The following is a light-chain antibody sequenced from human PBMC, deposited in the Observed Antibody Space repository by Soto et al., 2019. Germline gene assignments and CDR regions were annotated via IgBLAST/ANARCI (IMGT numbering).Light chain of an antibody. CDR1: RSISTY. Sequence: ETVLTQSPATPSLSPGERATLSCRASRSISTYLAWYQQKPGQAPRLLIYEALNRATGIPARFSGSGSGTDFTLTISRLEPEDFAVYYCQQYGSSGTFGQGTKVDIK. CDR3: QQYGSSGT. V-gene: IGKV3-11*01. J-gene: IGKJ1*01. CDR2: EAL.